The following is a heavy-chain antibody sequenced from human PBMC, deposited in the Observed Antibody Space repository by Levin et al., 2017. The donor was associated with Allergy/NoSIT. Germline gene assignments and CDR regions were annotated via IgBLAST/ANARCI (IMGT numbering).Heavy chain of an antibody. Sequence: GGSLRLSCAASKFTFSNYAMSWVRQAPGRGLEWVSVIGAGGDVTFYADSVRGRFTISRDNSKNTLYLQMNGLRAEDTAVYYCANCPLSGSKFDAFDIWGQGTMVTVSS. D-gene: IGHD3-10*01. V-gene: IGHV3-23*01. J-gene: IGHJ3*02. CDR1: KFTFSNYA. CDR3: ANCPLSGSKFDAFDI. CDR2: IGAGGDVT.